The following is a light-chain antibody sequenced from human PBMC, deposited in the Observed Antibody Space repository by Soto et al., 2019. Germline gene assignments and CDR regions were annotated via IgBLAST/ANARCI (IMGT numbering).Light chain of an antibody. CDR2: RAS. CDR1: QIINTW. Sequence: DIQMTQSPSSLSASVGDRVTITCRASQIINTWLAWYQQKPGKAPKLVIYRASNLVNGVPSRFSGSGSGTEFTLTISSLQLDDFSIYYCQQYETYSGTFGPGTKVDL. CDR3: QQYETYSGT. J-gene: IGKJ3*01. V-gene: IGKV1-5*03.